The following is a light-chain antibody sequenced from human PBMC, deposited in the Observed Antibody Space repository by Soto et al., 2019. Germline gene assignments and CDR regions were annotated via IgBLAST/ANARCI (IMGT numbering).Light chain of an antibody. CDR2: EVA. V-gene: IGLV2-14*01. Sequence: QSALTQPASVSGSPGQSITISCTGTSSDVGIYKYVSWYQQHPGNAPNLMIYEVANRPSGVSNRFSGSKSGNTASLTISGLQAEDEADYYCSSFTSSSTVVFGGGTKLTAL. CDR3: SSFTSSSTVV. J-gene: IGLJ2*01. CDR1: SSDVGIYKY.